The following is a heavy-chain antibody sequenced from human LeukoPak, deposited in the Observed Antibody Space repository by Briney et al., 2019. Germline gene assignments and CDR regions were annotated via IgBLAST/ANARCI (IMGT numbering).Heavy chain of an antibody. CDR1: GFTFSSYG. Sequence: PGGSLTLSCAASGFTFSSYGMHWVRQAPGKGLEWVAVIWYDGSNKYYADSVKGRFTISRDNSKNTLYLQMNSLRAEDTAVYYCARDGRYYDFWSGYYDYYYGMDVWGQGTTVTVSS. V-gene: IGHV3-33*01. D-gene: IGHD3-3*01. CDR2: IWYDGSNK. J-gene: IGHJ6*02. CDR3: ARDGRYYDFWSGYYDYYYGMDV.